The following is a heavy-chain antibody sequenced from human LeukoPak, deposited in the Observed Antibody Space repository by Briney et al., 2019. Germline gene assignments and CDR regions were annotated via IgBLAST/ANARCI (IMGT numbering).Heavy chain of an antibody. CDR2: ISSSNSYI. CDR3: ARADAAAAGFDY. D-gene: IGHD6-13*01. CDR1: GFTFSSYS. J-gene: IGHJ4*02. V-gene: IGHV3-21*01. Sequence: GGSLRLSCAASGFTFSSYSMNWVRQAPGKGLEWVSSISSSNSYIYYADSVKGRFTISRDNAKNSLYLQMSSLRAEDTAVYYCARADAAAAGFDYWGQGTLVTVSS.